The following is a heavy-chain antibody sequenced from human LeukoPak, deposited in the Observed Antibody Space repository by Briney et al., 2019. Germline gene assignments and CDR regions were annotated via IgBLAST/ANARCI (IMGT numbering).Heavy chain of an antibody. D-gene: IGHD2-15*01. Sequence: SETLSLTCTVSGGSISSYYWSWIRQPAGKGLEWIGRIYTSGSTNYNPSLKSRVTMSVDTSKNQFSLELSCLTAADTAVYYCARGVSLGYCSGGSCYNRFDAWGQGTLVTVSS. CDR3: ARGVSLGYCSGGSCYNRFDA. CDR1: GGSISSYY. J-gene: IGHJ5*02. V-gene: IGHV4-4*07. CDR2: IYTSGST.